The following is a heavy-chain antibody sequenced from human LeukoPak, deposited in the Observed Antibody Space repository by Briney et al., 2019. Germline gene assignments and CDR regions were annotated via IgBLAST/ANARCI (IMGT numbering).Heavy chain of an antibody. J-gene: IGHJ4*02. CDR2: LYSDGTT. CDR1: GFTVSSNY. Sequence: PAGGALRLSCAASGFTVSSNYMSWVRQAPGKGLEWVSALYSDGTTYYADSVKGRFTISRDHSKNTLYLQMSSLRAEDTAVYYCARAPTTVTTFDCWGQGTLVTVSS. CDR3: ARAPTTVTTFDC. D-gene: IGHD4-11*01. V-gene: IGHV3-66*01.